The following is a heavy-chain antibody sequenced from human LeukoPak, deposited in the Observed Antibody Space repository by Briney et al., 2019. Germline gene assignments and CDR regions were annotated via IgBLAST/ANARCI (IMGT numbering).Heavy chain of an antibody. V-gene: IGHV3-53*01. CDR1: GSTVSTNY. D-gene: IGHD2-15*01. CDR2: IYSGGTT. J-gene: IGHJ3*02. Sequence: GGSLRLSSAASGSTVSTNYISWVRQAPGKGLEWVSVIYSGGTTYYADSVKGRFTISRDNSKNTVYLQMNSLRGEDTAVYYCARGRYCTVGRCYSYTYDMWGQGTMVTVSS. CDR3: ARGRYCTVGRCYSYTYDM.